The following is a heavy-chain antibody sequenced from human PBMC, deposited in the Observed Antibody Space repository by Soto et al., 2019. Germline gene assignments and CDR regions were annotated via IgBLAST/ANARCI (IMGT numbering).Heavy chain of an antibody. V-gene: IGHV3-48*02. Sequence: GGSLRLSCAASGFTFSSCSMNWVRQAPGKGLEWVSYISSSSSTIYYADSVKGRFTISRDNAKNSLYLQMHSLRDGDTAMYYCARVKVVTATDFWGQGTLVTVSS. CDR3: ARVKVVTATDF. CDR1: GFTFSSCS. CDR2: ISSSSSTI. J-gene: IGHJ4*02. D-gene: IGHD2-21*02.